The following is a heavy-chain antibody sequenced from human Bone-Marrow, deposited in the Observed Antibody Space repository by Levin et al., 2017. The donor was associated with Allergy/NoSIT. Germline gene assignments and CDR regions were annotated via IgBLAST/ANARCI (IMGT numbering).Heavy chain of an antibody. CDR2: IIPLLGTP. J-gene: IGHJ4*02. CDR1: GGSFSSYP. V-gene: IGHV1-69*13. CDR3: ARADTDLIAYFDY. Sequence: SVKVSCRPSGGSFSSYPFSWVRQAPGQGLEWMGGIIPLLGTPNYAQQFQGRLTLPADESTRTAYMELSSLTSEDTAIYYCARADTDLIAYFDYWGQGTRVTVS. D-gene: IGHD5-18*01.